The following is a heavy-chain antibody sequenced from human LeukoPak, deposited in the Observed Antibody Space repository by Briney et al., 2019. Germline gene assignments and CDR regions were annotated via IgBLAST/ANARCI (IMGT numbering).Heavy chain of an antibody. D-gene: IGHD3-10*01. J-gene: IGHJ4*02. CDR3: AKTKVPNYYGSGSYVDY. V-gene: IGHV3-23*01. CDR1: GFTFSSYA. Sequence: GGSLRLSCAASGFTFSSYAMSWVRQAPGKGLEWVSAISGSGGSTYYADSVKGRFTISRDNSKNTLYLQMNSLRAEDTAIYYCAKTKVPNYYGSGSYVDYWGQGTLVTVSS. CDR2: ISGSGGST.